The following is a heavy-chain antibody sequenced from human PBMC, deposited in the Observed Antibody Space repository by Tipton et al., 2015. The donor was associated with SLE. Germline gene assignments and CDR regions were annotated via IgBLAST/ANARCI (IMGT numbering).Heavy chain of an antibody. CDR3: ARDPYGSGSGYYGMDV. V-gene: IGHV3-21*01. CDR1: GFTFSSYS. D-gene: IGHD3-10*01. Sequence: SLRLSCAASGFTFSSYSMNWVRQAPGKGLEWVSSISSSSSYIYYADSVKGRFTISRDNAKNTLYLQMNSLRVEDTAVYYCARDPYGSGSGYYGMDVWGQGTTVTVSS. CDR2: ISSSSSYI. J-gene: IGHJ6*02.